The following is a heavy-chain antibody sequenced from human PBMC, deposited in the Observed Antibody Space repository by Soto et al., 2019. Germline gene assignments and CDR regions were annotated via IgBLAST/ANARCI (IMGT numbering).Heavy chain of an antibody. V-gene: IGHV3-74*01. J-gene: IGHJ5*02. Sequence: EVKLVESGGGLVQPGGSLRLSCTGSGFIFRNYWMYWVRQAPGKGPVWVARTNIDGTATSLADSVKGRFTVYRDNAKDTLYLQLTSLRADDTAVYYCARQSYDNHVDAWGQGTRVIVSS. D-gene: IGHD1-1*01. CDR1: GFIFRNYW. CDR2: TNIDGTAT. CDR3: ARQSYDNHVDA.